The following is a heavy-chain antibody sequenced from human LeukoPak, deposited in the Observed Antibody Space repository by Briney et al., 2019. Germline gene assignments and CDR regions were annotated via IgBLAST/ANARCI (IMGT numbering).Heavy chain of an antibody. Sequence: SETLSLTCTVSGGSISSGGYYWSWIRQHPGKGLEWIGYIYYSGSTYYNPSLKSRVTISVDTSKNQFSLKLSSVTAADTAVYHCARGSTPYYDFWSGYHWYFDLWGRGTLVTVSS. CDR2: IYYSGST. CDR3: ARGSTPYYDFWSGYHWYFDL. D-gene: IGHD3-3*01. CDR1: GGSISSGGYY. J-gene: IGHJ2*01. V-gene: IGHV4-31*03.